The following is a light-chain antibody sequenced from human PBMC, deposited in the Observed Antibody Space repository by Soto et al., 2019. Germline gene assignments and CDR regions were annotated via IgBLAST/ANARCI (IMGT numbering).Light chain of an antibody. CDR2: EVS. Sequence: QSALTQPPSASGSPGQSVTIPCTGASSDVIGYDYVSWYQQHPGKAPKLMIFEVSSRPSGVSYRFSGSKSGNTASLTISGLQAEDEADYYCSSYTSSSTLYVFGSGTKVTVL. V-gene: IGLV2-14*01. CDR1: SSDVIGYDY. J-gene: IGLJ1*01. CDR3: SSYTSSSTLYV.